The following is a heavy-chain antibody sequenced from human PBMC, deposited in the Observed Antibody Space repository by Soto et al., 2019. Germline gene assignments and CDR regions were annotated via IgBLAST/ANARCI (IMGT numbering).Heavy chain of an antibody. CDR1: GFSFSAYG. J-gene: IGHJ6*02. Sequence: GGSLRLSCASSGFSFSAYGMHWVRQAPGKGLEWVAVIWYDGSKEYYVDSVKGRFTISRDNSKNTLYLQMNSLRVEDTAVYYCARDYMITFGGVIVTSPMDVWGQGTPVTVSS. D-gene: IGHD3-16*02. V-gene: IGHV3-33*01. CDR3: ARDYMITFGGVIVTSPMDV. CDR2: IWYDGSKE.